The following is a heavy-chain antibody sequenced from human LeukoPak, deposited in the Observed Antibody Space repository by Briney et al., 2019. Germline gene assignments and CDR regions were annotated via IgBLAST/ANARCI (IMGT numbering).Heavy chain of an antibody. V-gene: IGHV4-34*01. CDR1: GGSFSGYY. J-gene: IGHJ4*02. Sequence: SETLSLNCAVYGGSFSGYYWSWIRQPPGKGLEWIGEINHSGSTNYNPSLKSRVTISVDTSKNQFSLKLSSVTAADTAVYYCALGDVVVPAANWGQGTLVTVSS. CDR2: INHSGST. D-gene: IGHD2-2*01. CDR3: ALGDVVVPAAN.